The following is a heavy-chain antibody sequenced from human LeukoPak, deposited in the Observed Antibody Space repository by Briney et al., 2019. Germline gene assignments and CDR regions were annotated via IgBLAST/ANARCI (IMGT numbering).Heavy chain of an antibody. Sequence: PSETLSLTCAVYGGSFSGYYWSWIRQPPGKGLEWIGEINHSGSTNYNPSLKSRVTIPVDTSKNQFSLKLSSVTAADTAVYYCARGTVLLWFGELLRSYYGMDVWGQGTTVTVSS. J-gene: IGHJ6*02. CDR1: GGSFSGYY. V-gene: IGHV4-34*01. D-gene: IGHD3-10*01. CDR3: ARGTVLLWFGELLRSYYGMDV. CDR2: INHSGST.